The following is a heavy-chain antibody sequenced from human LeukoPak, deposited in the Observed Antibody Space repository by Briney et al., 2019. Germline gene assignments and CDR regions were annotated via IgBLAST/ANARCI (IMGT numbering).Heavy chain of an antibody. V-gene: IGHV4-4*07. Sequence: SETLSLTCTVSGGSISSYYWSWIRQPAGKGLEWIGRIYTSGSTNYNPSLKSRVTMSVDTSKNQFSLKLSSVTAADTAVYYCARVTYYDFWSGSLGDYYYYYYMDVWGKGTTVTVSS. CDR1: GGSISSYY. CDR2: IYTSGST. J-gene: IGHJ6*03. CDR3: ARVTYYDFWSGSLGDYYYYYYMDV. D-gene: IGHD3-3*01.